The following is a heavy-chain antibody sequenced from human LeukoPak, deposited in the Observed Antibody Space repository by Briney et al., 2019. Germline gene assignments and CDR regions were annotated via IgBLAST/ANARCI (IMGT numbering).Heavy chain of an antibody. CDR1: VFTFRTYW. CDR3: GRDLGGRSGY. V-gene: IGHV3-74*01. J-gene: IGHJ4*02. D-gene: IGHD1-26*01. Sequence: GGSLRLSCAVSVFTFRTYWMHWVRHVPCEGRVWVSRINEDGSITNYADSVKGRFSIPRDNAKNTLYLQMNSLRAEDTAVYYCGRDLGGRSGYWGQGTLVTVSS. CDR2: INEDGSIT.